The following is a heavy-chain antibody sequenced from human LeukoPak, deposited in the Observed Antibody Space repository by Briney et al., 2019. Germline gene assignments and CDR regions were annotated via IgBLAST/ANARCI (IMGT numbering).Heavy chain of an antibody. V-gene: IGHV4-39*01. D-gene: IGHD3-9*01. Sequence: SGTPSPTFTGLGGSVKDSRSYLGWVRPPPGAGVDLVAKCYCSWNTFHNPCLKRPGTISVDTSKNQFSLKMTSVTAADTAIYYCARLTKGRYFDYTFAFWGQGILVTVSS. J-gene: IGHJ4*02. CDR2: CYCSWNT. CDR1: GGSVKDSRSY. CDR3: ARLTKGRYFDYTFAF.